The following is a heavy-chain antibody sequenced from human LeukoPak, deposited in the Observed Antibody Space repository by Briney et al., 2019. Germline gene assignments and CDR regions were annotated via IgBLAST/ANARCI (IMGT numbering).Heavy chain of an antibody. Sequence: SETLSLTCTVSGGSINSYYWSWIRQSAGKGLEWIGRIYTSGSTPDYSPSLKSRVTMSIDTSKNQFSLQLSSVTAADTAVYYCARDRGLRGGIVGARVMDVWGKGTTVTVSS. D-gene: IGHD1-26*01. V-gene: IGHV4-4*07. CDR1: GGSINSYY. CDR2: IYTSGSTP. CDR3: ARDRGLRGGIVGARVMDV. J-gene: IGHJ6*03.